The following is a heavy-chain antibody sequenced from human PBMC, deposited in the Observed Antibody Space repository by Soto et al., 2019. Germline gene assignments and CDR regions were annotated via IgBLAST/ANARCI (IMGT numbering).Heavy chain of an antibody. D-gene: IGHD3-3*01. CDR3: AATDFPSPGGGP. Sequence: SVKVSWKAAGYSFISFAVQWVRKNSGQRLEWIGSVVVATGNTVYSPKFQDRATITGDMSTNIAYMYLGSLTSEDTAIYYCAATDFPSPGGGPWGQGTLVTVSS. V-gene: IGHV1-58*01. CDR2: VVVATGNT. J-gene: IGHJ5*02. CDR1: GYSFISFA.